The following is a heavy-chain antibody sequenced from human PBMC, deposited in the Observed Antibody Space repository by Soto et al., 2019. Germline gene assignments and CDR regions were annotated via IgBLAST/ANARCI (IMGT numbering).Heavy chain of an antibody. V-gene: IGHV6-1*01. J-gene: IGHJ5*02. Sequence: PSQTLSLTCAISGDSVSTNSATWDWIRQSPSRGLEWLGRTYYRSTWSYDYAVSVQGRITINPDTSKNQFSLQLNSVTPEDTAVYYCERAKKDPELYCSGGSCYNWFDPGGQGTLVTVSS. CDR2: TYYRSTWSY. D-gene: IGHD2-15*01. CDR3: ERAKKDPELYCSGGSCYNWFDP. CDR1: GDSVSTNSAT.